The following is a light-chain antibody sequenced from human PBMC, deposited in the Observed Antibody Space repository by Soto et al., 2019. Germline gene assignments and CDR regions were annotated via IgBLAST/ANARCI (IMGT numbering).Light chain of an antibody. CDR3: QSYDGTLSGSYV. Sequence: QSVLTQPPSVSGGPGQRVTISCTGSSSNIGAGYDVHWYQQLPGTAPKLIIYGTTNRPSGVPDRFSGSKSGTSASLAITGLQAEDEADYYCQSYDGTLSGSYVFGVGTKVTVL. CDR1: SSNIGAGYD. CDR2: GTT. V-gene: IGLV1-40*01. J-gene: IGLJ1*01.